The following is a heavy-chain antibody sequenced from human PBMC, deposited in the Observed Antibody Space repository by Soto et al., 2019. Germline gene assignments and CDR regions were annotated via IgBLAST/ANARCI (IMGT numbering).Heavy chain of an antibody. CDR1: GFTFSDYY. J-gene: IGHJ3*02. Sequence: GGSLRLSCAASGFTFSDYYMSWSRQAPGKGLEWVSYISSSGSTIYYADSVKGRFTISRDNAKNSLYLQMNSLRAEDTAVYYCARSQGFRYCSSTSCPEDAFDIWGQGTMVTVSS. V-gene: IGHV3-11*01. CDR3: ARSQGFRYCSSTSCPEDAFDI. CDR2: ISSSGSTI. D-gene: IGHD2-2*01.